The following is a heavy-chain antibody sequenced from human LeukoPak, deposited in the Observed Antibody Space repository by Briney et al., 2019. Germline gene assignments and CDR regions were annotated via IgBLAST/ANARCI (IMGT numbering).Heavy chain of an antibody. D-gene: IGHD1-26*01. Sequence: PGGSLRLSCAASGFAFINAWMAWVRQAPGKGLEWVGRIKAKAHGGTIEYAAPVKGRFTISRDDSKNTLYLQMNSLKTEDTAVYYCTTDGVGVEGATYDNWGQGTLVSVSS. CDR2: IKAKAHGGTI. V-gene: IGHV3-15*01. CDR3: TTDGVGVEGATYDN. CDR1: GFAFINAW. J-gene: IGHJ4*02.